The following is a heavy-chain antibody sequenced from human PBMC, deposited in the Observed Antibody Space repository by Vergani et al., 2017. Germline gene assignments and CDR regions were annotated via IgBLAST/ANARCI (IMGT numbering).Heavy chain of an antibody. CDR2: IKRDGTET. J-gene: IGHJ1*01. V-gene: IGHV3-7*01. CDR1: GFTFGDYY. CDR3: ARISGGSAPYLHY. D-gene: IGHD2-15*01. Sequence: EVHLEESGGGLVQPGGSLRLSCAASGFTFGDYYMAWIRLAPGKGLNWVASIKRDGTETFYVDSVKGRFTISRDNAKTTLYLQMNSLRDEDRGVYYCARISGGSAPYLHYWGQGTLVTVAS.